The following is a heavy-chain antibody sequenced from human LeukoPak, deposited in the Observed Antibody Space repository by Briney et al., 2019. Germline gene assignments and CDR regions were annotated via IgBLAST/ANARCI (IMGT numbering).Heavy chain of an antibody. J-gene: IGHJ5*02. V-gene: IGHV4-59*01. CDR3: ARGRRWFDP. CDR1: GDSISTYY. CDR2: IYYSGST. Sequence: SETLSLTCTVSGDSISTYYWNWIRQPPGKGLEWIGYIYYSGSTNYNPSLKSRVTISVDTSKNQFSLKLSSVTAADTAVYYCARGRRWFDPWGQGTLVTVSS.